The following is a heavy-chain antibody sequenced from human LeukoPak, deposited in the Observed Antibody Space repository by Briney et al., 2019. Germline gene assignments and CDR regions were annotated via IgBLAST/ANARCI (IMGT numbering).Heavy chain of an antibody. CDR1: GGSISSYY. D-gene: IGHD4-17*01. V-gene: IGHV4-59*08. Sequence: SETLSLTCTVSGGSISSYYWSWIRQPPGKGLEWIGYIYYSGSTNYNPSLKSRVTMSVDTSKNQFSLKLSSVTAADTAVYYCARRYYGDLDYWGQGTLVTVSS. CDR3: ARRYYGDLDY. J-gene: IGHJ4*02. CDR2: IYYSGST.